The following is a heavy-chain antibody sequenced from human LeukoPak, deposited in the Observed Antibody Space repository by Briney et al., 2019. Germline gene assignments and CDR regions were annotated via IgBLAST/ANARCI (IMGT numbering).Heavy chain of an antibody. CDR2: ISSSSSYI. CDR3: ARTDLTITNDY. D-gene: IGHD1-14*01. J-gene: IGHJ4*02. V-gene: IGHV3-21*01. CDR1: GFTFSSYS. Sequence: GGSLRLSCAASGFTFSSYSMNWVRQAPGKGLEWVSSISSSSSYIYYADSVKGRFTISRDNAKNSLYLQMNGLRAEDTAVYYCARTDLTITNDYWGQGTLVTVSS.